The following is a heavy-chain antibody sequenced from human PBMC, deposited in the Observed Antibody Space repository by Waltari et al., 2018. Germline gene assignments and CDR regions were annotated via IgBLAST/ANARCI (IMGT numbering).Heavy chain of an antibody. D-gene: IGHD3-16*01. Sequence: QVQLQESGPGLVRPSQTLSLTCTVSGASLSGGDYYWAWIRQPPGKGLEWIGYIAYSGTPYYNPSLQSRVTILADTSKNQFSLNLRSVTATDTAVYYCARERGSSSWYSDSWGQGTLVTVSS. CDR2: IAYSGTP. J-gene: IGHJ4*02. CDR3: ARERGSSSWYSDS. CDR1: GASLSGGDYY. V-gene: IGHV4-30-4*08.